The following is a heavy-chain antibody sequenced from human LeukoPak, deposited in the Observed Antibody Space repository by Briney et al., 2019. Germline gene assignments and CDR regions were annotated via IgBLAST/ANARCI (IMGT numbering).Heavy chain of an antibody. CDR3: ARDLVRGPSQGHYFDY. Sequence: PSETLSLTCTVSGGSISSYYWNWIRQPAGKGLEWIGRIYTSGSTNYNPSLKSRVTMSIDTSKNQFSLKLSSVTAADTAVYYCARDLVRGPSQGHYFDYWGQGTLVTVSS. CDR2: IYTSGST. J-gene: IGHJ4*02. D-gene: IGHD3-10*01. CDR1: GGSISSYY. V-gene: IGHV4-4*07.